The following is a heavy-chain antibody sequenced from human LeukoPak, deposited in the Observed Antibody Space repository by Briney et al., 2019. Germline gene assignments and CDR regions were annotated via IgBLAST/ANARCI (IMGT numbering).Heavy chain of an antibody. V-gene: IGHV3-30*04. CDR2: ISYDGSNK. CDR3: VKEGVEYSYSYGDY. D-gene: IGHD3-16*01. CDR1: GFTFSSYA. Sequence: GGSLRLSCAASGFTFSSYAMHWVRQAPGKGLEWVAVISYDGSNKYYADSVKGRITISRDNAENTLYLQMNNLRPDDTAFYFCVKEGVEYSYSYGDYWGQGTLVTVSS. J-gene: IGHJ4*02.